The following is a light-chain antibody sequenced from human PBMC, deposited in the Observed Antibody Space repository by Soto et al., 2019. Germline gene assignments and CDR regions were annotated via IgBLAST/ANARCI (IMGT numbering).Light chain of an antibody. V-gene: IGKV1-5*03. J-gene: IGKJ1*01. CDR1: QTISSW. CDR2: KAS. CDR3: QHYNSYSEA. Sequence: DIQMTQSPSTLSGSVGDKVTISCPASQTISSWLAWYQQKPGKAPKLLIYKASTLKSGVPSRFSGSGSGTEFTLTISSLQPDDFATYYCQHYNSYSEAFGQGTEVDIK.